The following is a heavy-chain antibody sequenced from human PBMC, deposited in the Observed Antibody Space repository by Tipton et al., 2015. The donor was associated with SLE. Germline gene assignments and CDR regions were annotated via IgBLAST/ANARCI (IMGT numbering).Heavy chain of an antibody. J-gene: IGHJ4*02. V-gene: IGHV1-18*01. CDR2: ISAYNGNT. Sequence: QLVQSGAEVKKPGASVKVSCKASGYTFTSYGISWVRQAPGQGLEWMGWISAYNGNTNYAQKLQGRVTMTTDTSTSAAYMELRSLRSDDSAVYYCARVALSGYSYGLYYFDYWGQGTLVTVSS. CDR3: ARVALSGYSYGLYYFDY. D-gene: IGHD5-18*01. CDR1: GYTFTSYG.